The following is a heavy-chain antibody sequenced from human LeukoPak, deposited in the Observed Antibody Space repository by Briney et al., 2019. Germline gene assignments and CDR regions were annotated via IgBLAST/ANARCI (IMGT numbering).Heavy chain of an antibody. Sequence: GESLKISCKASGYSFTSYWIGWVRQMPGKGLEWMGIIYPGDSDTRYSPSFQGQVTTSADKSISTAYLQWSSLKASDTAMYYCARHYYGSGSSGQNDYWGQGTLVTVSS. V-gene: IGHV5-51*01. D-gene: IGHD3-10*01. CDR2: IYPGDSDT. J-gene: IGHJ4*02. CDR3: ARHYYGSGSSGQNDY. CDR1: GYSFTSYW.